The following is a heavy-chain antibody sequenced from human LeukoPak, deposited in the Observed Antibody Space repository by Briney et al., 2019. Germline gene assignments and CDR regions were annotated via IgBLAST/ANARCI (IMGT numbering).Heavy chain of an antibody. V-gene: IGHV3-30*02. CDR3: ARDATVYYDFWSGYTTN. J-gene: IGHJ4*02. CDR1: GFTFSIYG. CDR2: IRYDGSNK. Sequence: GGSLRLSCAASGFTFSIYGMHWVRQAPGKGLDWVAYIRYDGSNKQYADSVKGRFTISRDNAKNSLYLQMNSLRAEDTAVYYCARDATVYYDFWSGYTTNWGQGTLVTVSS. D-gene: IGHD3-3*01.